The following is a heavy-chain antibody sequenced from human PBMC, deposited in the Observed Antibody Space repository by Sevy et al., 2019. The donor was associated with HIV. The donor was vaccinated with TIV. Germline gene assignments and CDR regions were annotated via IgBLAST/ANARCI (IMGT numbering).Heavy chain of an antibody. CDR2: IYYNGHI. Sequence: SETLSLTCTVSGGSITSLYWNWIRQPPGKGLEWIGNIYYNGHINYNPSLKSRVTLSLDTSKNQFSLRLSSVTAADTAMYYCAGENAWGRGYSWDQGTLVTGSS. J-gene: IGHJ4*02. CDR3: AGENAWGRGYS. V-gene: IGHV4-59*08. CDR1: GGSITSLY. D-gene: IGHD1-26*01.